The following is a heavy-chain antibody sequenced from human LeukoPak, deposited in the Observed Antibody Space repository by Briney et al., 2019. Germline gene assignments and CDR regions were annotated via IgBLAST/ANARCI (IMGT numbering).Heavy chain of an antibody. CDR2: IYTSGST. V-gene: IGHV4-4*07. CDR3: ARDCAGGGSCNFDY. J-gene: IGHJ4*02. Sequence: SETLSLTCTVSGGPISSYYWSWIRQPAGKGLEWIGRIYTSGSTNYNPSLKSRVTISVDKSKNQFSLKLSSVTAADTAVYYCARDCAGGGSCNFDYWGQGTLVTVPS. CDR1: GGPISSYY. D-gene: IGHD2-15*01.